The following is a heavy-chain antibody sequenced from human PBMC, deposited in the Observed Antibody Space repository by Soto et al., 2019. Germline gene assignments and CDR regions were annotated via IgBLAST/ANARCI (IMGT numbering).Heavy chain of an antibody. D-gene: IGHD5-18*01. Sequence: SSVNGSCKGSVGTFSGYTISWVRLAPGQGLEWMGRIIPILGIANYAQKFQGRVTITADKSTSTAYMELSSLRSEDTAVYYCARRGGGYSYANYYYYGMDVWGQGTTVTVSS. J-gene: IGHJ6*02. CDR2: IIPILGIA. CDR1: VGTFSGYT. CDR3: ARRGGGYSYANYYYYGMDV. V-gene: IGHV1-69*02.